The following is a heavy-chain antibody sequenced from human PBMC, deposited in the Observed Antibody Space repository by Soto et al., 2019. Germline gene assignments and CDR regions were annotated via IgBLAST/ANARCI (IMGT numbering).Heavy chain of an antibody. CDR3: ARQKAPALRIYYYYGMDV. D-gene: IGHD4-17*01. CDR2: IYPGDSDT. CDR1: GYSFTSYW. J-gene: IGHJ6*02. V-gene: IGHV5-51*01. Sequence: PGESLKISCNGSGYSFTSYWIGWVRQMPGKGLEWMGIIYPGDSDTRYSPSFQGQVTISADKSISTAYLQWSSLKASDTAMYYCARQKAPALRIYYYYGMDVWGQGTTVTVSS.